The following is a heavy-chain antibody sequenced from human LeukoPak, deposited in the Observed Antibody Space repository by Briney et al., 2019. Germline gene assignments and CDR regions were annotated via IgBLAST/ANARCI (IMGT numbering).Heavy chain of an antibody. Sequence: GGSLRLSCAASGITLSSRSMHWVRQAPGKGLEWVSFIDSGSSSIHYAASVQGRFTISRDNAKNSLYLQMDSLRAEDTAVYYCARGQASGSFIIDYWGQGTLVTVSS. V-gene: IGHV3-48*01. CDR1: GITLSSRS. CDR3: ARGQASGSFIIDY. CDR2: IDSGSSSI. J-gene: IGHJ4*02. D-gene: IGHD3-10*01.